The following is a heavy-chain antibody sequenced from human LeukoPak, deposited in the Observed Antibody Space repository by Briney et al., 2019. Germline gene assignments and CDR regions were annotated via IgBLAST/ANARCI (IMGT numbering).Heavy chain of an antibody. CDR1: GFTFSSYE. Sequence: PGGSLRLSCAASGFTFSSYEMNWVRQAPGQGLEWVSYISSSGSTIYYADSVKGRFTISRDNAKNSLYLQMNSLRAEDTAVYYCARPGSAPYFFWGQGTLVTVSS. J-gene: IGHJ4*02. CDR3: ARPGSAPYFF. V-gene: IGHV3-48*03. D-gene: IGHD1-14*01. CDR2: ISSSGSTI.